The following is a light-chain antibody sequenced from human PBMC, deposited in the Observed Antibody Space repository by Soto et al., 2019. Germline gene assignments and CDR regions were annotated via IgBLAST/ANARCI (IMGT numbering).Light chain of an antibody. Sequence: DIQMTQSPSTLSGSVGDRVTITCRASQTISSWLAWYQQKPGKAPKLLIYKASTLKSGVPSRFSGSGSGTEFTLTISRLEPEDFAVYYCQQYGSSRTFGQGTKVDIK. CDR2: KAS. CDR1: QTISSW. CDR3: QQYGSSRT. J-gene: IGKJ1*01. V-gene: IGKV1-5*03.